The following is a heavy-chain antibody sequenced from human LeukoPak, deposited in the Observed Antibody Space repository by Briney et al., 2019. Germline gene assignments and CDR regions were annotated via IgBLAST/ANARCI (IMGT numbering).Heavy chain of an antibody. D-gene: IGHD3-3*01. CDR1: GGTFSSYA. CDR2: IIPIFGTA. V-gene: IGHV1-69*05. CDR3: ARGLSGHHYYYYMDV. J-gene: IGHJ6*03. Sequence: ASVEVSCKASGGTFSSYAISWVRQAPGQGLEWMGRIIPIFGTANYAQKFQGRVTITTDESTSTAYMELSSLRSEDTAVYYCARGLSGHHYYYYMDVWGKGTTVTVSS.